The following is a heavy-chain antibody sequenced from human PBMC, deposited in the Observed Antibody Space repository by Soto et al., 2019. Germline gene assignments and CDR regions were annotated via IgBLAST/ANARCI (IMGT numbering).Heavy chain of an antibody. CDR2: VYHSGTF. Sequence: SETLSLTCAVSGGSISAVGDTWSWIRQPPGGGLEWLGYVYHSGTFLYNPSLKTRLTISLDRSSNRFSLNLNSVTAADTAVYYCARAQYYIGSGRYNNIMFDSWGQGTQVTVSS. D-gene: IGHD3-10*01. CDR3: ARAQYYIGSGRYNNIMFDS. J-gene: IGHJ5*01. V-gene: IGHV4-30-2*01. CDR1: GGSISAVGDT.